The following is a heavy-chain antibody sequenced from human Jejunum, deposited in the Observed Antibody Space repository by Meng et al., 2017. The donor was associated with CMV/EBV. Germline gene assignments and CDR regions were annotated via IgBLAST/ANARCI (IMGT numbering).Heavy chain of an antibody. CDR2: IRTKANNYAT. CDR1: GFTVSTNY. D-gene: IGHD1/OR15-1a*01. J-gene: IGHJ4*02. CDR3: TRPGITGTEGC. V-gene: IGHV3-73*01. Sequence: VQLGGSGGDLVQPGGSLRLSCAASGFTVSTNYMSWVRQAPGKGLEWVGRIRTKANNYATEYGASVKGRFTISRDDSKNTAYLQMNSLKTEDTAVYYCTRPGITGTEGCWGQGTLVTVSS.